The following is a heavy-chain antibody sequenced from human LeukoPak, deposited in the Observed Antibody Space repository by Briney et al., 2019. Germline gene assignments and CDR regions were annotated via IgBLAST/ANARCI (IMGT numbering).Heavy chain of an antibody. CDR3: ARQGYSAYEILDY. V-gene: IGHV4-59*08. CDR2: IYYSGST. Sequence: SETLSLTCTVSGGSISSYYWSWIRQPPGKGLEWIGYIYYSGSTNYSPSLKSRVTISVDTSKNQFSLRLSSVTAADTAVYYCARQGYSAYEILDYWGQGTLVTVSS. CDR1: GGSISSYY. D-gene: IGHD5-12*01. J-gene: IGHJ4*02.